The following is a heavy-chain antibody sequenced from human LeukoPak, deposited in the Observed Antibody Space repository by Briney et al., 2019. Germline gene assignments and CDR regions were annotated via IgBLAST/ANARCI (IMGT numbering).Heavy chain of an antibody. CDR1: GGSFSGYY. J-gene: IGHJ6*03. Sequence: PSETLSLTCAVYGGSFSGYYCNWIRQPPGKGLAWIGEVNPSGSTNYNPSLKSRVTVSVDTSKNQFSLKLSSVAAADTAVYYCARGGGNLLPYFDPKYYYYMDVWGKGTTVTVSS. CDR2: VNPSGST. D-gene: IGHD3-9*01. V-gene: IGHV4-34*01. CDR3: ARGGGNLLPYFDPKYYYYMDV.